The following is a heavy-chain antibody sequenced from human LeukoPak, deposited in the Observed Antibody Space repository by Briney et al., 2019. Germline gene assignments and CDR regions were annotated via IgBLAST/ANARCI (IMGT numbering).Heavy chain of an antibody. Sequence: GGSLRLSCAASGFTFSDYYMSWIRQAPGKGLEWVSYISSSGSTIYYADSVKGRFTISRDNAKNSLYLQMNSLRAEDTALYYCAKDGHKYSYGHRGFDYWGQGTLVTVSS. CDR1: GFTFSDYY. J-gene: IGHJ4*02. D-gene: IGHD5-18*01. CDR2: ISSSGSTI. CDR3: AKDGHKYSYGHRGFDY. V-gene: IGHV3-11*01.